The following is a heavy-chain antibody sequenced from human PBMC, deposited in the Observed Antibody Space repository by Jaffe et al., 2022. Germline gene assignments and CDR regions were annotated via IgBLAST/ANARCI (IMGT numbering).Heavy chain of an antibody. Sequence: QVQLVQSGAEVKKPGASVKVSCKVSGYTLTELSMHWVRQAPGKGLEWMGGFDPEDGETIYAQKFQGRVTMTEDTSTDTAYMELSSLRSEDTAVYYCATSAIVVVVAAKRVNAFDIWGQGTMVTVSS. CDR1: GYTLTELS. CDR2: FDPEDGET. D-gene: IGHD2-15*01. J-gene: IGHJ3*02. V-gene: IGHV1-24*01. CDR3: ATSAIVVVVAAKRVNAFDI.